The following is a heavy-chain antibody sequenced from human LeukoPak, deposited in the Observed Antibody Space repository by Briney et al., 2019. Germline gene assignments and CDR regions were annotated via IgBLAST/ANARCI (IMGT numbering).Heavy chain of an antibody. J-gene: IGHJ4*02. CDR2: ISPTYTI. D-gene: IGHD2-21*01. CDR3: ARDHDWGFDY. CDR1: GFIFSSYA. Sequence: GGSLRLSCAASGFIFSSYAMNWARQAPGKGLEWISYISPTYTIYYSDSVRGRFTISRDNAKNSLFLQMNSLRDEDTAVYFCARDHDWGFDYWGPGTLVAVSS. V-gene: IGHV3-48*02.